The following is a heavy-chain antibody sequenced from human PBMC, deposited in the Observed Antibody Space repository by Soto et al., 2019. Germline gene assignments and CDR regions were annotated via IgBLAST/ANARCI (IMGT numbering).Heavy chain of an antibody. CDR3: ARDRGYSSSWYSSSGVHNWFDP. D-gene: IGHD6-13*01. CDR2: IYYRGST. CDR1: GGSISSYY. J-gene: IGHJ5*02. V-gene: IGHV4-59*01. Sequence: PSETLSLTCTVSGGSISSYYWSWVRQPPGKGLEWIGYIYYRGSTNYNPSLKSRVTISVDTSKNQFSLKLSSVTAADTAVYYCARDRGYSSSWYSSSGVHNWFDPWGQGTLVTVSS.